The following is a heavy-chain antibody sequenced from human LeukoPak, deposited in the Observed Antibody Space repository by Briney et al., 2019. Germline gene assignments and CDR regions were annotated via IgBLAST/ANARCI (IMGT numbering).Heavy chain of an antibody. CDR2: MNPNSGNT. D-gene: IGHD6-13*01. CDR1: GYTFTSYD. CDR3: ARGTSAAGIFYFDY. Sequence: GASVKVSCKASGYTFTSYDINWVRQATGQGLEWMGWMNPNSGNTGYAQKFQGRVTITRNTSISTAYMELSSLRSEDTAVYYCARGTSAAGIFYFDYWGQGTLVTVSS. V-gene: IGHV1-8*03. J-gene: IGHJ4*02.